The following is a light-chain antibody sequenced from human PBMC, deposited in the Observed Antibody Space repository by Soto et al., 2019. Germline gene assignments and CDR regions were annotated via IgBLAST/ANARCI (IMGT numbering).Light chain of an antibody. V-gene: IGKV3-20*01. Sequence: EIVMAQSPAALSVSLWERATLSCRASESVSSDLAWYQQKPGQAPRLLIYGASSRATGIPDRFSGSGSGTDFTLTISGLEPEDFAVYYCQQYGNSRGTFGQGTKVDIK. CDR3: QQYGNSRGT. CDR1: ESVSSD. J-gene: IGKJ1*01. CDR2: GAS.